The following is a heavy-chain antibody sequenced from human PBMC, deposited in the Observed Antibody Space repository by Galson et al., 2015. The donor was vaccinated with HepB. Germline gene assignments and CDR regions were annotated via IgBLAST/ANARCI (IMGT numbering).Heavy chain of an antibody. CDR2: IDWDDDK. CDR1: GFSLSTSGMR. D-gene: IGHD6-13*01. Sequence: PALVKPTQTLTLTCTFSGFSLSTSGMRVSWIRQPPGKALERLARIDWDDDKFYSTSLKTRLTISKDTSKNQVVLTMTNMDPVDTATYYCARTAGGDYRIAAAGSFDYWGQGTLVTVSS. V-gene: IGHV2-70*04. CDR3: ARTAGGDYRIAAAGSFDY. J-gene: IGHJ4*02.